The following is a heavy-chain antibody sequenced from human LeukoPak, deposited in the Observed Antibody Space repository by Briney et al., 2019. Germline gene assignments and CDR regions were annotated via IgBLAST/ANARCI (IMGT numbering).Heavy chain of an antibody. D-gene: IGHD2-21*02. Sequence: PSQTLSLTCAVSGGSISSGGYSWSWIRQPPGKGLEWIGYIYYSGSTNYNPPLKSRVTISVDTSKNQFSLKLSSVTAADTAVYYCARSLAYCGGDCYSEWFDPWGQGTLVTVSS. V-gene: IGHV4-61*08. CDR2: IYYSGST. CDR3: ARSLAYCGGDCYSEWFDP. J-gene: IGHJ5*02. CDR1: GGSISSGGYS.